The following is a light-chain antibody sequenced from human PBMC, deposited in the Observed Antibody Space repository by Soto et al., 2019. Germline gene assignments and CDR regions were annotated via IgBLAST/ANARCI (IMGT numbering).Light chain of an antibody. Sequence: ETVMTQSAAALSVSVGERVTLSCRASQSVSTNLAWYQQRPGQAPRLLIHDASTRATGVPDRISGSGSGTDFTLTISSLQSEDFAIYYCQQYNNWPLTFGQGTKLEIK. J-gene: IGKJ2*01. CDR2: DAS. CDR3: QQYNNWPLT. CDR1: QSVSTN. V-gene: IGKV3-15*01.